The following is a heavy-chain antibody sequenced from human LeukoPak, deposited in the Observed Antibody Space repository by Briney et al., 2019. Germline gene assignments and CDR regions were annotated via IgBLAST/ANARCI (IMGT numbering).Heavy chain of an antibody. D-gene: IGHD2-15*01. CDR2: TPYDGTSE. Sequence: ERSLRLSCAASGFNLRDYVMHWVRQAPGKGLEWLAATPYDGTSEYYADSVKGRFSVSRDNSKNILYLQMSSLRVEDTAVYYCAGALHWGQGTLVTVSS. CDR1: GFNLRDYV. CDR3: AGALH. J-gene: IGHJ4*02. V-gene: IGHV3-30*14.